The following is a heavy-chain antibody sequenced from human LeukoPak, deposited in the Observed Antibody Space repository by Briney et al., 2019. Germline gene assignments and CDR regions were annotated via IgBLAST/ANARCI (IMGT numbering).Heavy chain of an antibody. Sequence: GESLKISCKGSGYSFTSYWIGWVRQMPGKGLEGMGIIYPGHSDTRYSPSFQGQVTLSAGKSISTADLQYSNPEASDHARYYCARHAYSSGWYFDYWGQGTLVTVSS. CDR1: GYSFTSYW. J-gene: IGHJ4*02. D-gene: IGHD6-19*01. CDR3: ARHAYSSGWYFDY. CDR2: IYPGHSDT. V-gene: IGHV5-51*01.